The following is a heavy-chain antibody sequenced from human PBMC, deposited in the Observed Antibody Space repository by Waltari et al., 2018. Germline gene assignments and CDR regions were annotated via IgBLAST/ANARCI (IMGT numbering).Heavy chain of an antibody. CDR1: GYTFTSYD. J-gene: IGHJ5*02. D-gene: IGHD6-6*01. Sequence: QVQLVQSGAEVKKPGASVKVSCKASGYTFTSYDINWVRRATGQGLEWMGWMNPNSGNTGYAQKFQGRVTMTRNTSISTAYMELSSLRSEDTAVYYCARGGGIAARPFHNWFDPWGQGTLVTVSS. CDR3: ARGGGIAARPFHNWFDP. V-gene: IGHV1-8*01. CDR2: MNPNSGNT.